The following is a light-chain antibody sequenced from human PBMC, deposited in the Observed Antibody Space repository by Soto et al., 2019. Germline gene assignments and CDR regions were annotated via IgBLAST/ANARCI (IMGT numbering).Light chain of an antibody. CDR1: SSNIGSPFD. J-gene: IGLJ2*01. Sequence: QSVLTQPPSVSGAPGQRVTISCTGNSSNIGSPFDVHWYQHLPGTAPRLLIYANNNRPSGVPDRFSGSKSGTSASLAITGLQVDDDADYYCQSFDSRLSAPVFGGGTKLTVL. CDR3: QSFDSRLSAPV. V-gene: IGLV1-40*01. CDR2: ANN.